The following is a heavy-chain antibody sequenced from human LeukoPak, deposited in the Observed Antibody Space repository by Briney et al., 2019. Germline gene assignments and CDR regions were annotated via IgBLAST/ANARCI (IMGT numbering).Heavy chain of an antibody. CDR1: GGSISSYY. CDR3: ARLKSGTYYYGSGSYLNRYFDY. J-gene: IGHJ4*02. CDR2: IYYSGST. V-gene: IGHV4-39*07. D-gene: IGHD3-10*01. Sequence: SETLSLTCTVSGGSISSYYWGWIRQPPGKGLEWIGSIYYSGSTYYNPSLKSRVTISVDTSKNQLSLKLSSVTAADTAVYYCARLKSGTYYYGSGSYLNRYFDYWGQGTLVTVSS.